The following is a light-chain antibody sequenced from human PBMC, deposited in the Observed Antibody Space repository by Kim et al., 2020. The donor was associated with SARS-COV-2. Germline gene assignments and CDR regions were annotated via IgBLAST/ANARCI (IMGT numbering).Light chain of an antibody. J-gene: IGLJ2*01. CDR1: NIGSKN. CDR3: QVWDSSVV. V-gene: IGLV3-9*01. Sequence: VSVALGQTARIAGGGNNIGSKNVHWYQQKPGQAPVLVIYRDSNRPSGIPGRFSGSNSGNTATLTISRAQAGDEADYYCQVWDSSVVFGGGTQLTVL. CDR2: RDS.